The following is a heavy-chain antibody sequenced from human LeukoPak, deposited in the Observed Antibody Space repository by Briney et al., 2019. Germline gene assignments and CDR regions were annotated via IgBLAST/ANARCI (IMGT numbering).Heavy chain of an antibody. CDR1: GFTFSTYP. Sequence: GGSLRLSCAASGFTFSTYPISWARQAPGKGLEWVSAISSGGTDTYYADSVKGRFTISRDNSKNTLYLQMNSLRAEDTAVYYCVKDSVRGYSGYGNDGFEIWGQGTMVTVSS. CDR2: ISSGGTDT. V-gene: IGHV3-23*01. CDR3: VKDSVRGYSGYGNDGFEI. J-gene: IGHJ3*02. D-gene: IGHD5-12*01.